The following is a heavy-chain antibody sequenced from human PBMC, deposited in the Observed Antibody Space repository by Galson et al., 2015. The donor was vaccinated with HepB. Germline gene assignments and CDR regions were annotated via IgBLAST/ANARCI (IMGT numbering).Heavy chain of an antibody. CDR3: AKFVYADFWSGYHQGYYFDY. D-gene: IGHD3-3*01. CDR2: ISGSGGTT. Sequence: SLRLSCAASGFTFSSYAMSWVRQAPGKGLEWVSAISGSGGTTYYADSVKGRFTISRDNSKNTLFLQMNSLRAEDTAVYYCAKFVYADFWSGYHQGYYFDYWGQGTLVSVSS. CDR1: GFTFSSYA. V-gene: IGHV3-23*01. J-gene: IGHJ4*02.